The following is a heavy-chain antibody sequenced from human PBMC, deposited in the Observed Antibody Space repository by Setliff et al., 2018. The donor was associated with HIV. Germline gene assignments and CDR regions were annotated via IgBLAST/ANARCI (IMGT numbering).Heavy chain of an antibody. CDR1: GYTFIAYY. CDR3: ARDQATGYEKVWFSWIDP. V-gene: IGHV1-2*06. Sequence: ASVKVSCKASGYTFIAYYIHWVRQAPGQRLEWMGQINPKSGDTDYAQKFQGRVTITADGSTSTAYMELSSLRFEDTATYYCARDQATGYEKVWFSWIDPWGQGTLVTVSS. J-gene: IGHJ5*02. D-gene: IGHD5-12*01. CDR2: INPKSGDT.